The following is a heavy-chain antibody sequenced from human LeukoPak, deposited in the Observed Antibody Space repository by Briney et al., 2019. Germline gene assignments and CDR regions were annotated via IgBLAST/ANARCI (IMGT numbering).Heavy chain of an antibody. CDR2: IYPGDSDT. J-gene: IGHJ4*02. CDR1: GYSFTNYW. D-gene: IGHD6-19*01. V-gene: IGHV5-51*01. CDR3: ARRAVANFDC. Sequence: GDSLKISCKGSGYSFTNYWIGWVRQMPGKGLEWMGIIYPGDSDTRYSPSFQGQVTISADKSSSTAYLQWGSLKASDTAMYYCARRAVANFDCWGQGTLVTVSS.